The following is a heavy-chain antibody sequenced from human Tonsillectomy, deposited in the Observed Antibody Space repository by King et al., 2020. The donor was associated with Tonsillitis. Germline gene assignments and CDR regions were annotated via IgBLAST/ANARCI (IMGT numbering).Heavy chain of an antibody. CDR1: GGTFSNYA. V-gene: IGHV1-69*04. Sequence: QLVQSGAEVKKPGSSVKVSCKASGGTFSNYAISWVRQAPGQGLEWMGRIISILGITNYAQKFQGRVTITADKSTSTANMELSSLRSEDTAVYYCARDSGYCSGGSCYGFYYYYMDVWGKGTTVTVSS. J-gene: IGHJ6*03. D-gene: IGHD2-15*01. CDR2: IISILGIT. CDR3: ARDSGYCSGGSCYGFYYYYMDV.